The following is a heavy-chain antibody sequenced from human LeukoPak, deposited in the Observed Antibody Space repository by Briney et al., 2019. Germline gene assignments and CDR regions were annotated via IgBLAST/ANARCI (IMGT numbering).Heavy chain of an antibody. Sequence: SETLSLTCTVSGYSISSGYYWGWIRQPPGKGLEWIGSIYHSGSTYYNPSLKSRVTISVDTSKNQFSLKLSSVTAADTAVYYCARDSPMIVVVITTRGAWFDPWGQEPWSPSPQ. CDR1: GYSISSGYY. V-gene: IGHV4-38-2*02. CDR3: ARDSPMIVVVITTRGAWFDP. J-gene: IGHJ5*02. D-gene: IGHD3-22*01. CDR2: IYHSGST.